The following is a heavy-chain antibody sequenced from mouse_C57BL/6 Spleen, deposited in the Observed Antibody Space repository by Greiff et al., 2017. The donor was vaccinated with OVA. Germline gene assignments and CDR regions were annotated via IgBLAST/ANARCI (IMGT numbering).Heavy chain of an antibody. CDR1: GYSITSGYD. CDR2: ISYSGST. J-gene: IGHJ3*01. CDR3: ARDDYTGRFAY. Sequence: EVQVVESGPGMVKPSQSLSLTCTVTGYSITSGYDWHWIRHFPGNKLEWMGYISYSGSTNYNPSLKSRISITHDTSKNHFFLKLNSVTTEDTATYYCARDDYTGRFAYWGQGTLVTVSA. V-gene: IGHV3-1*01. D-gene: IGHD2-4*01.